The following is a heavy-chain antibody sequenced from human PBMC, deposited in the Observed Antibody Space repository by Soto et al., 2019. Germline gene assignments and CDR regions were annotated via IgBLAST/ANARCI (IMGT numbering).Heavy chain of an antibody. J-gene: IGHJ3*02. CDR2: ITGGGGST. V-gene: IGHV3-23*01. CDR1: GFTFSDSA. CDR3: AKSSAGRTDAFDI. Sequence: GGSLRLSCAASGFTFSDSAMSWVRQAPGKGLEWVSGITGGGGSTYYADSVKGRFSISRDNSKNTLYLQMNSLRAEDTAKYSCAKSSAGRTDAFDIWGQGTMVTVSS. D-gene: IGHD3-10*01.